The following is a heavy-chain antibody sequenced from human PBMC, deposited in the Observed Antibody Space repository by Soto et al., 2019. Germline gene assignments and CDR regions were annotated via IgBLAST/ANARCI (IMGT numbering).Heavy chain of an antibody. V-gene: IGHV4-39*01. J-gene: IGHJ4*02. CDR3: AIHGPEQTMIVMVIPFDF. CDR1: GASISNSSYY. Sequence: SETLSLTCTVSGASISNSSYYWGWIPQPRGKGLEWIGTIYYSGSTYHNPSPKSRVTISVDTSKNQFSLKLSSVTAADTAVYYCAIHGPEQTMIVMVIPFDFWGQGTRVTVSS. CDR2: IYYSGST. D-gene: IGHD3-22*01.